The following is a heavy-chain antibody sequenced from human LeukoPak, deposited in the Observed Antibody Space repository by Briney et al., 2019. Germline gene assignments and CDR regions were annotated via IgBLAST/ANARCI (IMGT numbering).Heavy chain of an antibody. CDR1: GFTFSSYG. J-gene: IGHJ4*02. CDR2: IKSKTDGGTT. V-gene: IGHV3-15*01. Sequence: GGSLRLSCAASGFTFSSYGMHWVRQAPGKGLEWVGRIKSKTDGGTTDYAAPVKGRFTISRDDSKNTLYLQMNSLKTEDTAVYYCTTGSLSSGWYDYWGQGTLVTVSS. D-gene: IGHD6-19*01. CDR3: TTGSLSSGWYDY.